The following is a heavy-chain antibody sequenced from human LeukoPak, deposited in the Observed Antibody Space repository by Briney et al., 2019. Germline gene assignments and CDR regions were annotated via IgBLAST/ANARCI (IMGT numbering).Heavy chain of an antibody. D-gene: IGHD3-22*01. CDR3: RLGYYYDSSGYYDAFDI. V-gene: IGHV3-23*01. Sequence: GGSLRLSCAGSGFTFSTYAMSWVRQAPGKGLEWVSAISSSGDKTYYADSVKGRFTISRDNSKNTLYLQMNSLRAEDTAVYYSRLGYYYDSSGYYDAFDIWGQGTMVTVSS. CDR2: ISSSGDKT. J-gene: IGHJ3*02. CDR1: GFTFSTYA.